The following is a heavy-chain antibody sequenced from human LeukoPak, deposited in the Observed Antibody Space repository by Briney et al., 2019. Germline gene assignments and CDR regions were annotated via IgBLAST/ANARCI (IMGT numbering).Heavy chain of an antibody. Sequence: SETLSLTCTVSGGSISSYYWSWIRQPPGKGLEWIGYIYYSGSTNYNPSLKSRVTVSVDTSKNQFSLKLSSVTAADTAVYYCARDAEAVAGTRRYYYYYMDVWGKGTTVTVSS. CDR2: IYYSGST. CDR1: GGSISSYY. V-gene: IGHV4-59*01. D-gene: IGHD6-19*01. CDR3: ARDAEAVAGTRRYYYYYMDV. J-gene: IGHJ6*03.